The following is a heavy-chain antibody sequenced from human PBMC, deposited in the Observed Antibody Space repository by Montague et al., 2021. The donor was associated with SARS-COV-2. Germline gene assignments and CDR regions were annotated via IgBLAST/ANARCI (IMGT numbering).Heavy chain of an antibody. CDR3: ARDLSGRFDL. J-gene: IGHJ5*02. CDR1: GFTFSYYG. CDR2: FPADGRNI. V-gene: IGHV3-30*03. Sequence: SRSLSLAASGFTFSYYGTFWVRQAPGKGPEWVAIFPADGRNIYYADSVKGRFTVSRDNSRDTLYLQMNSLRVEDTAMYYCARDLSGRFDLWGQGTLVTVSS.